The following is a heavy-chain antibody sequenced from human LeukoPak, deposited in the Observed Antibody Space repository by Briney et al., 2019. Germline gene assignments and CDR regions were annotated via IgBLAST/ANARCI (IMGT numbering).Heavy chain of an antibody. J-gene: IGHJ4*02. CDR3: ARRGVSPRDLDY. D-gene: IGHD5-24*01. Sequence: GGSLRLSCAASGFTFSSYSMNWVRQAPGKGLEWVSSISSSSSYIYYADSVKGRFTISRDNSKNSLYLQMNSLRAEDTAVYYCARRGVSPRDLDYWGQGTLVTVSS. CDR1: GFTFSSYS. V-gene: IGHV3-21*01. CDR2: ISSSSSYI.